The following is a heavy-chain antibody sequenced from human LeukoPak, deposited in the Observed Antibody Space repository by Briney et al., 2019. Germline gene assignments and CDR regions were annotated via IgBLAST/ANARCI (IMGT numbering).Heavy chain of an antibody. D-gene: IGHD3-10*01. CDR2: IIPIFGTA. CDR3: ASLGNGSGSFYNIYFDY. V-gene: IGHV1-69*13. CDR1: GGTFSSYA. J-gene: IGHJ4*02. Sequence: SVKVSCKASGGTFSSYAISWVRQAPGQGLVWMGGIIPIFGTANYAQKFQGRVTITADESTSTAYMELSSLRSEDTAVYYCASLGNGSGSFYNIYFDYWGQGTLVTVSS.